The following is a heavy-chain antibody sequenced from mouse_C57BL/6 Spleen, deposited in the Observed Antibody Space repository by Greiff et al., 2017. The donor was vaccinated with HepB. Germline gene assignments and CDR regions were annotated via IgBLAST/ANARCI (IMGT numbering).Heavy chain of an antibody. CDR1: GFTFSDYY. CDR2: INYDGSST. CDR3: ARRGETGTWYFDV. Sequence: EVKLVESEGGLVQPGSSMKLSCTASGFTFSDYYMAWVRQVPEKGLEWVANINYDGSSTYYLDSLKSRFIISRDNAKNILYLQMSSLKSEDTATYYCARRGETGTWYFDVWGTGTTVTVSS. D-gene: IGHD4-1*01. V-gene: IGHV5-16*01. J-gene: IGHJ1*03.